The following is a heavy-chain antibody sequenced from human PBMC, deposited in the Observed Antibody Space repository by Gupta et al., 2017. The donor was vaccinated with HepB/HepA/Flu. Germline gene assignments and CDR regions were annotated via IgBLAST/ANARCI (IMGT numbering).Heavy chain of an antibody. V-gene: IGHV1-18*01. Sequence: QVHLVQSGAEVKKPGNSVKVSCKASGYAFTSYGISWVRQAPGQGLEWMGRIRGENAKTNEAQKLQGRVTMTKEEFTSTAYMEMRRIRSEDTAVYYCARDWGEISTITDYGGQGTRVTVYS. J-gene: IGHJ4*02. D-gene: IGHD5-24*01. CDR2: IRGENAKT. CDR3: ARDWGEISTITDY. CDR1: GYAFTSYG.